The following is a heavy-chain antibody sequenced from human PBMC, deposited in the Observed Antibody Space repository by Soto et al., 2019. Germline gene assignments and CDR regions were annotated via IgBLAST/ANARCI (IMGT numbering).Heavy chain of an antibody. V-gene: IGHV3-9*01. CDR1: GFTFDDYA. Sequence: EVQLVESGGGLVQPGRSLRLSCAASGFTFDDYAMHWVRQAPGKDLEWVSGISWNSGSIGYADSVKGRFTISRDNAKNSLYLQMNSLRAEDTALYYCAKFRADYYGMDVWGQGTTVTVSS. J-gene: IGHJ6*02. CDR3: AKFRADYYGMDV. CDR2: ISWNSGSI.